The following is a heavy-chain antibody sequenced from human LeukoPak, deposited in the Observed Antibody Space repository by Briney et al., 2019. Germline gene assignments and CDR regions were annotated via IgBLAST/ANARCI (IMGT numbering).Heavy chain of an antibody. D-gene: IGHD5/OR15-5a*01. CDR2: FYYTGST. V-gene: IGHV4-61*01. CDR3: ASGQFLVSNDY. Sequence: SETLSLTCTVSGGSVSGGHYYWSWIRQPPGKGMEWIGYFYYTGSTNYNPSLKSRVTISVDTSKNQFSLRLSSVTAADTAVYYCASGQFLVSNDYWGQGILVTVSS. CDR1: GGSVSGGHYY. J-gene: IGHJ4*02.